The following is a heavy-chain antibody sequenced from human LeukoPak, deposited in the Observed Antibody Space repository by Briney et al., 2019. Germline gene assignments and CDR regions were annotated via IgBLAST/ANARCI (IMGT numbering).Heavy chain of an antibody. CDR2: IRYDGSNK. CDR1: GFSFNNYG. J-gene: IGHJ4*02. D-gene: IGHD1-26*01. Sequence: GGSLKLSCAASGFSFNNYGMHWVRQAPGKRLEWVAFIRYDGSNKYYADSMKGRFIISRDNSKNTLYLQMSSLRVEDTAVYYCAKDSWEVGATSEIDYWGQGTLVTVSS. V-gene: IGHV3-30*02. CDR3: AKDSWEVGATSEIDY.